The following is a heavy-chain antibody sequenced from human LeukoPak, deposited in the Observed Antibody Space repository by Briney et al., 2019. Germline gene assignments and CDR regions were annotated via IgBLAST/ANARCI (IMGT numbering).Heavy chain of an antibody. CDR3: ARDGIAVAGTGSWFDP. Sequence: SETLSLTCAVYGGSFSGYYWSWIRQPPGKGLEWIGEINHSGSTNYNPSLKSRVTISVDTSKNQFSLKLSSVTAADTAVYYCARDGIAVAGTGSWFDPWGQGTLVTVSS. CDR1: GGSFSGYY. D-gene: IGHD6-19*01. J-gene: IGHJ5*02. V-gene: IGHV4-34*01. CDR2: INHSGST.